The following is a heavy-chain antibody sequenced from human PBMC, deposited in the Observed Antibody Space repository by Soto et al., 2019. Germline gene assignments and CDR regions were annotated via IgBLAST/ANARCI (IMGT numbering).Heavy chain of an antibody. Sequence: PSETLSLTCAVYGGSFSGYYWSWIRQPPGKGLEWIGEINHSGSTNYNPSLKSRVTISVDTSKNQFSLKLSSVTAADTAVYYCGRGRGLLLTWFDPWRQGPLVTVSS. V-gene: IGHV4-34*01. D-gene: IGHD3-10*01. J-gene: IGHJ5*02. CDR2: INHSGST. CDR3: GRGRGLLLTWFDP. CDR1: GGSFSGYY.